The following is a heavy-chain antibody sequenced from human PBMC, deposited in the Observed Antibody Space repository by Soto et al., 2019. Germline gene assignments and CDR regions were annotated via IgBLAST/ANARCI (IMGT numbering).Heavy chain of an antibody. D-gene: IGHD2-2*01. CDR3: TRRASSSFYHFDF. CDR2: IDPSDSYV. J-gene: IGHJ4*02. CDR1: GYSFTAYW. Sequence: GESLKISCQASGYSFTAYWITWVRQMPGKGLEWMATIDPSDSYVDYSPSFRGHVTFSVDRSITTVYLQWNSLKASDSAMYFCTRRASSSFYHFDFWGQGALVTVSS. V-gene: IGHV5-10-1*01.